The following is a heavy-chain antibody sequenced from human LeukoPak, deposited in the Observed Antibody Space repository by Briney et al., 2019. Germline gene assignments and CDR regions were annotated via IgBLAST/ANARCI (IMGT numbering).Heavy chain of an antibody. CDR1: GLTFSSHA. Sequence: PGGSLRLSCVASGLTFSSHAMTWVRQAPGKGLEWVSGITNSGGTTYHAESVRGRFTISRDNSKNTLYLQMNNLSAEDTAVYYCASRPPSETYYGVLDYWGQGTLVTVSS. D-gene: IGHD3-16*01. J-gene: IGHJ4*02. V-gene: IGHV3-23*01. CDR3: ASRPPSETYYGVLDY. CDR2: ITNSGGTT.